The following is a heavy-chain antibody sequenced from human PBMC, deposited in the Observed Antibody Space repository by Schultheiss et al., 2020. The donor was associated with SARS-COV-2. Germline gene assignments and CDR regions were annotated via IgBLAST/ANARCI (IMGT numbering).Heavy chain of an antibody. D-gene: IGHD3-22*01. CDR3: AKALHYYERAARYYHYYGMDV. V-gene: IGHV3-9*01. Sequence: GGSLRLSCAASGFTFDDYAMHWVRQAPGKGLEWVSGISWNSGSIGYADSVKGRFTISRDNAKNSLYLQMNSLRAEDTAVYYCAKALHYYERAARYYHYYGMDVWGQGTTVTVSS. J-gene: IGHJ6*02. CDR1: GFTFDDYA. CDR2: ISWNSGSI.